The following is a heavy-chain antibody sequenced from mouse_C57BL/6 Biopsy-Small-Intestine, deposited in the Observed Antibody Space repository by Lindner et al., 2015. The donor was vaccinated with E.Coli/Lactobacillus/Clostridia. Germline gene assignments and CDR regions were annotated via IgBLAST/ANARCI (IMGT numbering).Heavy chain of an antibody. V-gene: IGHV1-84*01. J-gene: IGHJ1*01. D-gene: IGHD1-1*01. CDR1: GYTFSAYG. CDR2: INPLDGNT. CDR3: ARGIPTTGLDI. Sequence: SVKVSCKASGYTFSAYGVTWVRQAPGQGLEWMGWINPLDGNTKYAQKFQGSVTMTMDTPTNTVYMELRSLSSDDTALFLCARGIPTTGLDIWGLGTMVTV.